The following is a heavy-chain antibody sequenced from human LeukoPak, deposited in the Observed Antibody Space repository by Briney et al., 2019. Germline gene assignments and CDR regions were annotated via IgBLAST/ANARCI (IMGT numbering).Heavy chain of an antibody. CDR3: GRGHWGLDS. CDR1: GFTFSNYA. Sequence: GGSLRLSCAASGFTFSNYAMTWVRQAPGKGLEWVSAISGGGGSTYYADSVKGRFTISRDNSKNTLYLQMNSLRAEDTAVYYCGRGHWGLDSWGQGTLVSVSS. V-gene: IGHV3-23*01. J-gene: IGHJ4*02. D-gene: IGHD7-27*01. CDR2: ISGGGGST.